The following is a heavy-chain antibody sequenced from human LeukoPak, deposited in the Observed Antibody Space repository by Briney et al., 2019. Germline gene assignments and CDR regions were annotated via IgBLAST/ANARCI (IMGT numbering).Heavy chain of an antibody. V-gene: IGHV3-23*01. Sequence: RGSLRLSCAASGFTFSSYAMSWVRQAPGKGLEWVSGISDSGDRAHYADSAKGRFTISRDNSKNTLYLQMNSLRAEDTAVYFCAKQTTGYSGSGVDYWGQGTLVTVSS. D-gene: IGHD3-10*01. J-gene: IGHJ4*02. CDR1: GFTFSSYA. CDR2: ISDSGDRA. CDR3: AKQTTGYSGSGVDY.